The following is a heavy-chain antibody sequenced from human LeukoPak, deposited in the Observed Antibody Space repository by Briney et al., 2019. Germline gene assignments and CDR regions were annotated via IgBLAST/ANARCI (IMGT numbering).Heavy chain of an antibody. J-gene: IGHJ4*02. CDR2: IYYSGST. CDR1: GGSISSGDYY. CDR3: ARTTYYDFWSGSEKPSGFDY. Sequence: SETLSLTCTVSGGSISSGDYYWSWIRQPPGKGLEWIGYIYYSGSTYYNPSLKSRVTISVDTSKNQFSLKLSSVTAADTAVYYCARTTYYDFWSGSEKPSGFDYWGQGTLVTVSS. V-gene: IGHV4-30-4*08. D-gene: IGHD3-3*01.